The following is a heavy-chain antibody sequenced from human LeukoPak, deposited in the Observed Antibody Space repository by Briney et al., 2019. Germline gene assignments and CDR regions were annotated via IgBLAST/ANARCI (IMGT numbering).Heavy chain of an antibody. J-gene: IGHJ4*02. CDR2: INHSGST. CDR3: ARASILVSLTYYYFDY. Sequence: SETLSLTCAVYGGSFSGYYWSWIRQPPGKGLEWIGEINHSGSTNYNPSLKSRVTISVDTSKNQFSLKLSSVTAADTAVYYCARASILVSLTYYYFDYWGQGTLVTVSS. V-gene: IGHV4-34*01. D-gene: IGHD2-21*01. CDR1: GGSFSGYY.